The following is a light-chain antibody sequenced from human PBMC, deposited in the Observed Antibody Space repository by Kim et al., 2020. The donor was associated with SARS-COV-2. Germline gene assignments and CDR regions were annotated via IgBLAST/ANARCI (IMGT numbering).Light chain of an antibody. Sequence: ASISCRSRQRLVHHDGNFYLNWLQQTPGQSPTRLICKVSNRDSGVPARFSGSGSNTDFTLKISTVEAKDVGLYFCMQATHWPPCTFGQGTKVDI. CDR3: MQATHWPPCT. J-gene: IGKJ1*01. CDR1: QRLVHHDGNFY. V-gene: IGKV2-30*02. CDR2: KVS.